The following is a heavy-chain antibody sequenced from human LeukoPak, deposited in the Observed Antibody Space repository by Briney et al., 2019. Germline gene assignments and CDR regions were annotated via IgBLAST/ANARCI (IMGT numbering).Heavy chain of an antibody. CDR1: GYTFTSYG. J-gene: IGHJ3*02. Sequence: ASVKVSCKASGYTFTSYGIIWVRQAPGQGLEWMGWISTHRGNTNYAQHLQGRVTMTTDTSTSTVYMELRSLRSDDTAVYYCARGDEYCSSTSCLGTFDIWGQGTMVTVSS. V-gene: IGHV1-18*01. CDR3: ARGDEYCSSTSCLGTFDI. D-gene: IGHD2-2*01. CDR2: ISTHRGNT.